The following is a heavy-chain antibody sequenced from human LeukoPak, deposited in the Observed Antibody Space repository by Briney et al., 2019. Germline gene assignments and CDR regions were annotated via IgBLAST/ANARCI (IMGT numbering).Heavy chain of an antibody. V-gene: IGHV3-23*01. CDR1: GFTFSSYA. D-gene: IGHD5-24*01. CDR2: TSGSGGST. J-gene: IGHJ4*02. CDR3: AKWERDGYNSYYFDY. Sequence: PGGSLRLSCAASGFTFSSYAMSWVRQAPGKGLEWVSGTSGSGGSTYYADSVKGQFTISRDNSKNTLYLQMNSLKAEDTAVYYCAKWERDGYNSYYFDYWGQGTLVTVSS.